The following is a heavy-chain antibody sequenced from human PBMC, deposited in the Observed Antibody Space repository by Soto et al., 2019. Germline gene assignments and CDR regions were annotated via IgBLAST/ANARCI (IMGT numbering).Heavy chain of an antibody. CDR2: INPNSGGT. V-gene: IGHV1-2*04. CDR1: GDSFTRHY. CDR3: ARVPSSSYHYFDY. Sequence: ASVKLSCEACGDSFTRHYMHWVRQAPGQGLEWMGWINPNSGGTNYAQKFQGWVTMTRDTSISTVYMELNRLTSDDTAVYYCARVPSSSYHYFDYWGQGTLVTVSS. J-gene: IGHJ4*02. D-gene: IGHD6-13*01.